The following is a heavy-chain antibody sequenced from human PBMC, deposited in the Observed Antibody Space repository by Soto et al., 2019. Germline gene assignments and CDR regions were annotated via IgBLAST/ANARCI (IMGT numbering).Heavy chain of an antibody. Sequence: GGSLRLSCAASGFTFSSYSMNWVRQAPGKGLEWVSYISSSSSTIYYADSVKGRFTISRDNAKNSLYLQMNSLRDEDTAVYYCASSSGRYCSSTSCYVSLKAANYYYYYGMDVWGQGTTVTVSS. D-gene: IGHD2-2*01. J-gene: IGHJ6*02. CDR3: ASSSGRYCSSTSCYVSLKAANYYYYYGMDV. CDR1: GFTFSSYS. CDR2: ISSSSSTI. V-gene: IGHV3-48*02.